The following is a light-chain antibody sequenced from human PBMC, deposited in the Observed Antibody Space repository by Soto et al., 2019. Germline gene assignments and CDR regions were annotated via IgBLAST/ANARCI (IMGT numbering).Light chain of an antibody. J-gene: IGLJ1*01. CDR2: ENN. CDR3: GTWDSGLSAHV. V-gene: IGLV1-51*02. Sequence: QSVLTQPPSVSAAPGQKVTISCFGSSSNIGNNYVSWYQQLPGTAPKLLIYENNKRPSGIPDRFSGSKSGTSATLGITGLQTGDEADYYCGTWDSGLSAHVFATGTKVTVL. CDR1: SSNIGNNY.